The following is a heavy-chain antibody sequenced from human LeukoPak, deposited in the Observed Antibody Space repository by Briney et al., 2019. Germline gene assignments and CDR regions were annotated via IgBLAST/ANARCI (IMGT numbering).Heavy chain of an antibody. CDR1: GFTFSDHY. D-gene: IGHD1-26*01. CDR2: TRNKVNSYTT. CDR3: ARSGSYRHLEY. J-gene: IGHJ4*02. Sequence: GGSLRLSCAASGFTFSDHYMDWVRQAPGKGLEWVGRTRNKVNSYTTEYAASVKGRFTISRDDSKNSLYLQMNSLKTEDTAVYYCARSGSYRHLEYWGQGTLVTVSS. V-gene: IGHV3-72*01.